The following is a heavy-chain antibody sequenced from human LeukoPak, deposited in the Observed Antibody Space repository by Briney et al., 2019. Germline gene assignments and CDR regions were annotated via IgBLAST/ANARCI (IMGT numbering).Heavy chain of an antibody. Sequence: SETLSLTCTVSGGSMTSYYWNWIRQPPGKGLEWIGFIFYSGSTNYNPSLKSRVTISVDTSRNQFSLKLSSVTAADTAIYYCARVDCISTSCPANYWGQGTLVTVSS. CDR2: IFYSGST. CDR3: ARVDCISTSCPANY. CDR1: GGSMTSYY. V-gene: IGHV4-59*01. J-gene: IGHJ4*02. D-gene: IGHD2-2*01.